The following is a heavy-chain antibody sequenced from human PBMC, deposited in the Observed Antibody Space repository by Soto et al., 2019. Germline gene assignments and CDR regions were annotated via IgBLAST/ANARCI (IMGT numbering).Heavy chain of an antibody. V-gene: IGHV1-18*01. CDR3: ARDRVAVAGTPLGGFDP. D-gene: IGHD6-19*01. CDR2: ISAYSGNT. J-gene: IGHJ5*02. Sequence: GASVKVSCKASGYTFTSYGISWVRQAPGQGLEWMGWISAYSGNTNAAKKHQGRVTMTTDTSTSTAYMELRSLRSDDTAVYYCARDRVAVAGTPLGGFDPWGQGTLVTVSS. CDR1: GYTFTSYG.